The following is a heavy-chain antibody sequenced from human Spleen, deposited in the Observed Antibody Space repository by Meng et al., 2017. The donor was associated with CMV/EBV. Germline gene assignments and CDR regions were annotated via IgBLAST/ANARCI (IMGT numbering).Heavy chain of an antibody. V-gene: IGHV2-70D*14. CDR2: IDWADDK. D-gene: IGHD6-19*01. Sequence: SGPTLVKPTQPRSLICTFSGFSLSTIGMRVSWIRQPPGKALEWIARIDWADDKFYSTSLRTRLTISKETSKNQVVLTMTNMDPVDTATYYCARISSSGGDYWGQGTLVTVSS. CDR3: ARISSSGGDY. CDR1: GFSLSTIGMR. J-gene: IGHJ4*02.